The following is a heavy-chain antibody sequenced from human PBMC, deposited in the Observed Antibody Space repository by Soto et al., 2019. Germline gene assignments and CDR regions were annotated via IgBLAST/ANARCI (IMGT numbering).Heavy chain of an antibody. CDR1: GGTFSSYA. Sequence: GASVKVSCKASGGTFSSYAISWVRQAPGEGLEWMGWMNPNSGNTGYAQKFQGRVTMTRNTSISTAYMELSSLRSEDTAVYYCASERNHYYYNGIDVPGQGTTVTVSS. V-gene: IGHV1-8*02. CDR2: MNPNSGNT. CDR3: ASERNHYYYNGIDV. J-gene: IGHJ6*02.